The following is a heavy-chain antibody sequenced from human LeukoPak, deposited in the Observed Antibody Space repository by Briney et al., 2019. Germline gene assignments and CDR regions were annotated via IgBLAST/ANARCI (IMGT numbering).Heavy chain of an antibody. CDR2: IKQDGSEK. CDR3: ARHKHSSGWGNLDY. J-gene: IGHJ4*02. CDR1: GFTFSSYW. Sequence: GGSLRLSCAASGFTFSSYWMSWVRQAPGKGLEWVANIKQDGSEKYYVDSVKGRFTISRDNAKNSLYLQMNSLRAEDTAVYYCARHKHSSGWGNLDYWAREPWSPSPQ. V-gene: IGHV3-7*01. D-gene: IGHD6-19*01.